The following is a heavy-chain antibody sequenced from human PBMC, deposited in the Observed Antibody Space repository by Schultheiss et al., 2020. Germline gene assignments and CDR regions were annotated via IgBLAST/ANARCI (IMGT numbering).Heavy chain of an antibody. Sequence: GGSLRLSCAASGFTFSYFAMHWVRQAPGKGLEWVAVISNDGRSQGYADSVKGRFTISRDTSKNTLDLEMNSLRVEDTALYYCAKDSRGFWYSGSDNYYYAMDVWGQGTTVTVSS. V-gene: IGHV3-30*18. CDR2: ISNDGRSQ. J-gene: IGHJ6*02. CDR1: GFTFSYFA. CDR3: AKDSRGFWYSGSDNYYYAMDV. D-gene: IGHD1-26*01.